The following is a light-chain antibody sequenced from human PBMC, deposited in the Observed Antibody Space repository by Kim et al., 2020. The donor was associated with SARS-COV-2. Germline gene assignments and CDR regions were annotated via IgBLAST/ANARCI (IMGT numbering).Light chain of an antibody. CDR3: QQYGSYPYT. CDR1: QSVSSSY. V-gene: IGKV3-20*01. CDR2: DAS. J-gene: IGKJ2*01. Sequence: EIVLTQSPGTLSLSPGERATLSCRASQSVSSSYLAWYQQKPGQAPRLLIYDASSRATGIPDRFSGSGSGTDFTLTISGLEPEDFAVYYCQQYGSYPYTFGQGTKLEI.